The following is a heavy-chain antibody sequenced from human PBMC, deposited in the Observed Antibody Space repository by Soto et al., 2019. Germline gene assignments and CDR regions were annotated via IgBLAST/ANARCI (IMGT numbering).Heavy chain of an antibody. V-gene: IGHV1-18*01. CDR3: ARGGDVNYYHGMDV. Sequence: QVQLVQSGGEVKKPGASVKLSCTASGYTFTSYGIIWVRQAPGQGLEWMGWISAYNGKTNYAQNVQGRVTMTTDTSTRTAYMDLRSLRSDDTAVYYCARGGDVNYYHGMDVWGQGTTVTVSS. J-gene: IGHJ6*02. CDR2: ISAYNGKT. CDR1: GYTFTSYG. D-gene: IGHD5-12*01.